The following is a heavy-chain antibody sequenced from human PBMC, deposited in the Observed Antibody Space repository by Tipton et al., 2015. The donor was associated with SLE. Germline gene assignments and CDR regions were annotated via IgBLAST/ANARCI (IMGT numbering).Heavy chain of an antibody. CDR1: GASISSDHYY. J-gene: IGHJ4*02. Sequence: TLSLTCTVSGASISSDHYYWSWIRQPARKGLEWIGRVYTSGSTNYNPSLKSRVTMSVDTSKNQFSLKLSSVTAADTAVYYCARSAIFEVIMGGYFDYWGQGTLVTVSS. CDR2: VYTSGST. V-gene: IGHV4-61*02. D-gene: IGHD3-3*01. CDR3: ARSAIFEVIMGGYFDY.